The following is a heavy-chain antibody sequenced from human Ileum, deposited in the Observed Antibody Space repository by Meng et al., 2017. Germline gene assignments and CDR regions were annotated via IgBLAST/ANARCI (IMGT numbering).Heavy chain of an antibody. V-gene: IGHV4-30-4*01. D-gene: IGHD3-10*01. J-gene: IGHJ4*02. CDR3: ARERRHYYGSGSFDY. CDR1: GGSYSSDNYD. CDR2: TDYNGSP. Sequence: QVQLQESGPGLVKPSQTLSLTCSVSGGSYSSDNYDWTWIRQTPGKGLEWIGLTDYNGSPFYNPSLRSRVTISVDTSKDQFSLKLTSVTAADTAVYYCARERRHYYGSGSFDYWGQGILVTVSS.